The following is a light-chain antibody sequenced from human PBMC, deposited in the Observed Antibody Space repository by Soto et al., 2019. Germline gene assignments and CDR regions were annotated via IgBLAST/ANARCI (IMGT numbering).Light chain of an antibody. CDR3: QECASNLGT. Sequence: EIVLTQSPGTLSLSPGESATLSCRASQSLDTIYMSWYQQIGGQPPRLLIFGSSIMATGTPDRFSGGGSGTAITLTLSLVEHEDFAVYYCQECASNLGTFGQGNKLEIK. CDR2: GSS. CDR1: QSLDTIY. V-gene: IGKV3-20*01. J-gene: IGKJ2*01.